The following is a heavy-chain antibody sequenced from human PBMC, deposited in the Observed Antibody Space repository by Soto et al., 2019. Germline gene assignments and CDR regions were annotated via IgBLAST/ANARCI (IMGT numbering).Heavy chain of an antibody. CDR2: INPNSGGT. V-gene: IGHV1-2*04. D-gene: IGHD7-27*01. Sequence: QVQLVQSGAEVKKPGASVKVSCKASGYTFTGYYMHWVRQAPGQGLEWMGWINPNSGGTNYAQKFQGWVTMSRDTSISTAYMELSRLRSDDTAVYYCARADPNLGIWSWYFDLWGRGTLVTVSS. J-gene: IGHJ2*01. CDR3: ARADPNLGIWSWYFDL. CDR1: GYTFTGYY.